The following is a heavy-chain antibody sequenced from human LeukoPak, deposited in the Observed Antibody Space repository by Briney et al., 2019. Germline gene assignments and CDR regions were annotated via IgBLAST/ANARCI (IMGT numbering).Heavy chain of an antibody. V-gene: IGHV1-69*06. Sequence: SVKVSCKASGGTFTSYAISWVGQAPGQGGEGMGGIIPIFGTANYAQKFQGRVTITADKSTSTAYMELSSLRSEDTAVYYCARVEDVAGTYYYYGMDVWGKGTTVTVSS. J-gene: IGHJ6*04. CDR2: IIPIFGTA. D-gene: IGHD6-19*01. CDR1: GGTFTSYA. CDR3: ARVEDVAGTYYYYGMDV.